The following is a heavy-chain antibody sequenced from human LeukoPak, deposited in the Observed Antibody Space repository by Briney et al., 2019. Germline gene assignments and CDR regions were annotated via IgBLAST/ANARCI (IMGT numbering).Heavy chain of an antibody. CDR3: AKGGSPSCYSSSGY. Sequence: GGSLRLSCAASGFTFSTYAMSWVRQAPGKGLEWVSAICGSDGSRYYADSVKGRFTISRDNSKNTLYLQMNSPRGEDTAVYYCAKGGSPSCYSSSGYWGQGTLVTVSS. CDR2: ICGSDGSR. CDR1: GFTFSTYA. J-gene: IGHJ4*02. D-gene: IGHD2-2*01. V-gene: IGHV3-23*01.